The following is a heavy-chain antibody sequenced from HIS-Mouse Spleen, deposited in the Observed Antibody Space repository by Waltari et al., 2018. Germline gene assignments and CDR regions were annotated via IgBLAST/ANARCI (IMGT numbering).Heavy chain of an antibody. D-gene: IGHD3-16*01. Sequence: QLQLQESGPGLVKPSETLSLTCTVSGGSVSSSNYYWGWIRQPPGKGLEWIGSIYYSGSTYYNPSLKSRVTISVDTSKNQFSLKLSSVTAADTAVYYCARHGGGDDAFDIWGQGTMVTVSS. CDR1: GGSVSSSNYY. CDR2: IYYSGST. CDR3: ARHGGGDDAFDI. V-gene: IGHV4-39*01. J-gene: IGHJ3*02.